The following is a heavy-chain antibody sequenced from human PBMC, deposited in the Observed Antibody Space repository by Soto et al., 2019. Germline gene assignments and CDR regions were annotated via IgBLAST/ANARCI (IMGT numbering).Heavy chain of an antibody. J-gene: IGHJ4*02. V-gene: IGHV1-18*01. Sequence: XSVKVSCKASGYTFTTYGFSLVRHTPGQGLEWMGWINAYNGNTNYAQKLQGRVTMTTDTSTSTAYMELRSLRYDDTAVYYCAREARRGYSYGYGYWGQGTLVTVSS. CDR3: AREARRGYSYGYGY. D-gene: IGHD5-18*01. CDR1: GYTFTTYG. CDR2: INAYNGNT.